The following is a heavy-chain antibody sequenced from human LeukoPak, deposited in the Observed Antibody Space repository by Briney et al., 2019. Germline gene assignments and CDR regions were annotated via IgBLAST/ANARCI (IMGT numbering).Heavy chain of an antibody. CDR2: INHSGST. D-gene: IGHD4-17*01. CDR1: GGSFSGYY. V-gene: IGHV4-34*01. CDR3: ATDYGDAGAFDI. Sequence: SSEALSLTCAVYGGSFSGYYWSWIRQPPGKGLEWIGEINHSGSTNYNPSLKSRVTISVDTSKNQFSLKLSSVTAADTAVYYCATDYGDAGAFDIWGQGTMVTVSS. J-gene: IGHJ3*02.